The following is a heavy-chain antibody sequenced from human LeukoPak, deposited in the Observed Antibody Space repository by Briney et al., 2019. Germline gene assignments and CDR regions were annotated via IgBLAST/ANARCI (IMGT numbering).Heavy chain of an antibody. J-gene: IGHJ6*02. Sequence: AASVKVSCTASGGTFSSYAISWVRQAPGQGLEWMGGIIPIFGTANYAQKFQGRVTITADESTSTAYMELSSLRSEDTAVYYCASPYCSSTSCYTYYYYSMDVWGQGTTVTVSS. D-gene: IGHD2-2*01. CDR1: GGTFSSYA. CDR2: IIPIFGTA. CDR3: ASPYCSSTSCYTYYYYSMDV. V-gene: IGHV1-69*01.